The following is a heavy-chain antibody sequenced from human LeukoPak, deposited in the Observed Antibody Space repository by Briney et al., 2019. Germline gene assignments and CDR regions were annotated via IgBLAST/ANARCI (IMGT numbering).Heavy chain of an antibody. D-gene: IGHD3/OR15-3a*01. CDR3: AGLLFDY. Sequence: PGGSLRLSCAASGFTFSSSAMSWVRQAPGKGLEWVSSIIGSGIDTYYADSVKGRFTISRDNAKNSLYLQMNSLRAEDTAVYYCAGLLFDYWGQGTLVTVSS. V-gene: IGHV3-23*01. J-gene: IGHJ4*02. CDR1: GFTFSSSA. CDR2: IIGSGIDT.